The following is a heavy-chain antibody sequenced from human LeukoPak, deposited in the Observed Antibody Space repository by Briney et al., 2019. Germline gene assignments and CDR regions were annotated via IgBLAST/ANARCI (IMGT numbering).Heavy chain of an antibody. J-gene: IGHJ5*01. V-gene: IGHV3-15*01. CDR1: GFTFSSAW. CDR3: TTDRGRTELPLFAS. CDR2: IKSKTDGGTT. Sequence: GGSLRLSCAASGFTFSSAWMGWVRQAPGKGLEWVGRIKSKTDGGTTDYAAPVKVRFTISRDDSKTTLYLQMSSLKSEDTAVYYCTTDRGRTELPLFASWGQGTLVTVSS. D-gene: IGHD1-26*01.